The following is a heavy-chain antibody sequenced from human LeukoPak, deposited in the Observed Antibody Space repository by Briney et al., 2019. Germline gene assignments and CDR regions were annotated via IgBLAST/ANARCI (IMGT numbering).Heavy chain of an antibody. V-gene: IGHV4-59*12. CDR1: GGSISSYY. CDR2: IYYSGST. D-gene: IGHD5-24*01. CDR3: ARGVRDGYNYGPDRDY. J-gene: IGHJ4*02. Sequence: SETLSLTCTVSGGSISSYYWSWIRQPPGKGLEWIGYIYYSGSTNYNPSLKSRVTISVDTSKNQFSLKLSSVTAADTAVYYCARGVRDGYNYGPDRDYWGQGTLVTVSS.